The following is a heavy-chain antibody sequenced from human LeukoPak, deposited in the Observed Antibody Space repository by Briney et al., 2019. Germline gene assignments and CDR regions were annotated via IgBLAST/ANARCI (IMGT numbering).Heavy chain of an antibody. CDR1: GFTFSSYE. V-gene: IGHV3-48*03. CDR3: AKQRGFYYYYYMDV. J-gene: IGHJ6*03. D-gene: IGHD1/OR15-1a*01. Sequence: GGSLRLSCAASGFTFSSYEMNWVRQAPGKGLEWVSYISSSGSTIYYADSVKGRFTISRDNSKNTLYLQMNSLRAEDTAVYYCAKQRGFYYYYYMDVWGKGTTVTVSS. CDR2: ISSSGSTI.